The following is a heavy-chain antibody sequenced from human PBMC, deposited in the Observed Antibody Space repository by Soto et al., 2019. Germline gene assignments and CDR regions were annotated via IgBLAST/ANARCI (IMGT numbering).Heavy chain of an antibody. D-gene: IGHD5-18*01. J-gene: IGHJ5*02. CDR1: GGSINSGGYY. V-gene: IGHV4-31*03. CDR3: VRGRGYTFQNFFDL. CDR2: IDHSGTT. Sequence: QVHLQESGPGLLKPSQTLSLTCTVSGGSINSGGYYGTWIRQPPEKGIEWLGNIDHSGTTYYNPSLRSRLSISLDASQNEFSLQVTSMTAADTAVYFCVRGRGYTFQNFFDLWGQGSLVTVSS.